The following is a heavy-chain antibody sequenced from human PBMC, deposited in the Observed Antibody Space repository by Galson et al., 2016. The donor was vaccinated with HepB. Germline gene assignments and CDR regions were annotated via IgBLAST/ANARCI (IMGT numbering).Heavy chain of an antibody. Sequence: SLRLSCAASGFTFRDYAMHWVRQAPGAGLEWVAIIWFDGTNKYYADSVRGRFSISRDNSKKTVSLQMNSLRDEDTAVYYCARDANFEDSRSYSSSFGVLDYWGQGSLVTVSS. D-gene: IGHD3-3*01. J-gene: IGHJ4*02. CDR1: GFTFRDYA. CDR2: IWFDGTNK. CDR3: ARDANFEDSRSYSSSFGVLDY. V-gene: IGHV3-33*01.